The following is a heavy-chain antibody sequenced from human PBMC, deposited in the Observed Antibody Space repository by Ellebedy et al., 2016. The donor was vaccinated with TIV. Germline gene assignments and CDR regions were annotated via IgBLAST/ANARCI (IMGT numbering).Heavy chain of an antibody. Sequence: ASVKVSCKASGYTFTSYGISWVRQAPGQGLEWMGWISAYNGNTNYAQKLQGRVTMTTDTSTSTAYMELRSLRSDDTAVYYCAREGYSYGLYYYYYMDVWGKGTTVTVSS. V-gene: IGHV1-18*01. CDR1: GYTFTSYG. J-gene: IGHJ6*03. CDR2: ISAYNGNT. CDR3: AREGYSYGLYYYYYMDV. D-gene: IGHD5-18*01.